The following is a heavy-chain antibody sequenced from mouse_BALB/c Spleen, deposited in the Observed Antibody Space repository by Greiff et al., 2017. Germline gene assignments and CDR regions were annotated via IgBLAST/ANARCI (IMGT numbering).Heavy chain of an antibody. Sequence: EVQVVESGPGLVKPSQSLSLTCSVTGYSITSGYYWNWIRQFPGNKLEWMGYISYDGSNNYNPSLKNRISITRDTSKNQFFLKLNSVTTEDTATYYCASEGGNYVGFAYWGQGTLVTVSA. J-gene: IGHJ3*01. V-gene: IGHV3-6*02. CDR2: ISYDGSN. CDR3: ASEGGNYVGFAY. D-gene: IGHD2-1*01. CDR1: GYSITSGYY.